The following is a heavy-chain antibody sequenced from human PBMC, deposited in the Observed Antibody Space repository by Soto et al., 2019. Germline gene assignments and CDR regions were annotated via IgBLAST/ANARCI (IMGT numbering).Heavy chain of an antibody. J-gene: IGHJ6*02. CDR1: GFTFSSYG. Sequence: QVQLVESGGGVVQPGRSLRLSCAASGFTFSSYGMHWVRQAPGKGLEWVAVIWYDGSNKYYADPVKGRFTLSGDNSNNTLYLQMDGLRAEDTAVYYGARGRGEQQLVPTAYYGMDVWGQGTTVTVSS. CDR3: ARGRGEQQLVPTAYYGMDV. D-gene: IGHD6-13*01. V-gene: IGHV3-33*01. CDR2: IWYDGSNK.